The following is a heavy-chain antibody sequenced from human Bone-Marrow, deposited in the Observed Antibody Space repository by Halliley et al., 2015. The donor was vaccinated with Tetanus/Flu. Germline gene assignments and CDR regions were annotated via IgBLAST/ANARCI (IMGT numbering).Heavy chain of an antibody. D-gene: IGHD3-22*01. Sequence: QLVQSGAEVKKPGASVKVSCRASGYTFTSYGFSWVRQAPGQGLEWMGWISAYNGNTKYAQKLQGRVTMTTDTSTSTAYMELRSLRSDDTAVYYCARGESDLYSSGYIYWGRGTLVTVSS. J-gene: IGHJ4*02. CDR1: GYTFTSYG. V-gene: IGHV1-18*04. CDR2: ISAYNGNT. CDR3: ARGESDLYSSGYIY.